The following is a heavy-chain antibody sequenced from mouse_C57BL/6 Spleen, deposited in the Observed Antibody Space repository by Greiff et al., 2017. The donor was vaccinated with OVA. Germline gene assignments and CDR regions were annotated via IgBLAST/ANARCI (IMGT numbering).Heavy chain of an antibody. CDR1: GFTFSSYA. V-gene: IGHV5-4*01. J-gene: IGHJ4*01. CDR2: ISDGGSYT. D-gene: IGHD6-5*01. CDR3: ARDPYDH. Sequence: EVKLVESGGGLVKPGGSLKLSCAASGFTFSSYAMSWVRQTPEKRLEWVATISDGGSYTYYPDNVKGRFTISRDNAKNNLYLQMSHLKSEDTAMYYCARDPYDHWGQGTSVTVSS.